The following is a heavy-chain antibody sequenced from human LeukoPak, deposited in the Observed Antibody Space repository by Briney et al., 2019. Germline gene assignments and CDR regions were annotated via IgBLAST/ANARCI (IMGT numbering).Heavy chain of an antibody. Sequence: GGSLRLSCADSGFSFRSYGMHWVRQAPGKGLEWVAVISYDGSNKYYADSVKGRFTIFRDNSKNTLYLQLNSLRAEDTAVYYCAREWGGMDVWGQGTTVTVSS. J-gene: IGHJ6*02. CDR3: AREWGGMDV. CDR1: GFSFRSYG. CDR2: ISYDGSNK. D-gene: IGHD3-16*01. V-gene: IGHV3-30-3*01.